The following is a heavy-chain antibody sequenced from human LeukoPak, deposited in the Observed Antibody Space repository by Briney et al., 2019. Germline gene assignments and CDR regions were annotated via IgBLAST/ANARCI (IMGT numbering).Heavy chain of an antibody. CDR1: GFTFSSYG. CDR3: AKDAPYYDILTGYCDY. CDR2: ISYDGSNK. V-gene: IGHV3-30*18. D-gene: IGHD3-9*01. Sequence: GGSLRLSCAASGFTFSSYGMHWVRQAPGKGLEWVAVISYDGSNKYYADSVKGRFTISRDNSKNTLYLQMNSLRAEDTAVYYCAKDAPYYDILTGYCDYWGQGTLVTVSS. J-gene: IGHJ4*02.